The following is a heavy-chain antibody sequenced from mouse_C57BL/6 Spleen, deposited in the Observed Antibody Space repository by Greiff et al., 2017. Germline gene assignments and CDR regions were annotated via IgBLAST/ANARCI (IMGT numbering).Heavy chain of an antibody. D-gene: IGHD1-1*01. CDR3: TTWHYGGSHTYFDG. V-gene: IGHV14-1*01. J-gene: IGHJ1*03. Sequence: EVQLQQSGAELVRPGASVKLSCTASGFNIKDYYMHWVKQRPEQGLEWIGRIDPEDGDTEYAPKFQGKATMTADTSSNTAYLQLSSLTSEDTAVYYCTTWHYGGSHTYFDGWGTGTTVTVSS. CDR2: IDPEDGDT. CDR1: GFNIKDYY.